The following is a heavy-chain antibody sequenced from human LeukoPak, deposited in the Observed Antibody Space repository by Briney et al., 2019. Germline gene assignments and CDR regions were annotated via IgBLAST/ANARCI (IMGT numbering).Heavy chain of an antibody. CDR3: AKHRDIFYYFDY. V-gene: IGHV3-23*01. CDR1: GLTFSSYA. J-gene: IGHJ4*02. Sequence: GGSLRLSCAASGLTFSSYAMSWVRQAPGKGLEWVSAISGSGGSTYYADSVKGRFTISRGNSKNTLYLQMNSLRAEDTAVYYCAKHRDIFYYFDYWGQGTLVTVSS. CDR2: ISGSGGST. D-gene: IGHD2-15*01.